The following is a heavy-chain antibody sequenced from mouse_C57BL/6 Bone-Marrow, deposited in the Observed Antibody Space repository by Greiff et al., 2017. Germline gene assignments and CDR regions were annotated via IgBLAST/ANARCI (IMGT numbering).Heavy chain of an antibody. V-gene: IGHV1-80*01. CDR2: IYPGDGDT. J-gene: IGHJ4*01. CDR1: GYAFSSYW. D-gene: IGHD1-1*01. Sequence: VQLQQSGAELVKPGASVKISCKASGYAFSSYWMNWVKQRPGKGLEWIGQIYPGDGDTNYNGKFKGKATLTADKSSSTAYMQLSSLTTEDSAVYYCARMHYGGSGYAMDYWGQGTSVTVSS. CDR3: ARMHYGGSGYAMDY.